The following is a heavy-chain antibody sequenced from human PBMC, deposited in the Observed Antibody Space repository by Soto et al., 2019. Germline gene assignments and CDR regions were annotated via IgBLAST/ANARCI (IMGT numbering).Heavy chain of an antibody. V-gene: IGHV1-18*04. CDR2: ISAYNGNT. CDR1: GYTFTSYG. D-gene: IGHD3-9*01. Sequence: ASVKVSCKASGYTFTSYGISWVRQALGQGLEWMGWISAYNGNTNYAQKLQGRVTMTTDTSTSTAYMELRSLRSDDTAVYYCASIRRDILTGYYDYWGQGTLVTVPQ. J-gene: IGHJ4*02. CDR3: ASIRRDILTGYYDY.